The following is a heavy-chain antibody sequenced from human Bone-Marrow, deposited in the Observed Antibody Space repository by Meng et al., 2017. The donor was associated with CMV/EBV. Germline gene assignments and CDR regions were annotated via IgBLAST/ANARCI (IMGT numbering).Heavy chain of an antibody. J-gene: IGHJ5*02. D-gene: IGHD1-1*01. CDR3: ARDKLAGTLRNNWFDP. CDR2: ISSSSSYI. CDR1: GFTFSSYS. V-gene: IGHV3-21*01. Sequence: GGSLRLSCAASGFTFSSYSMNWVRQAPGKGLEWVSSISSSSSYIYYADSVKGRFTISRDNAKNSLYLQMNSLRAEDTAVYYCARDKLAGTLRNNWFDPWGQGTLVTVSS.